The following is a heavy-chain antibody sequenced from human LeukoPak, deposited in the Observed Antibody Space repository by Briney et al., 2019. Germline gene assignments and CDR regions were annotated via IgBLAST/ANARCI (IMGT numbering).Heavy chain of an antibody. CDR1: GFTVSSNY. Sequence: GGSLRLSCAASGFTVSSNYMSWVRQAPGKGLEWVSIIYSGGSTFYADSVTGRFTISRDNSKNTLYLQMNSLRAEDTAVYYCARGGSYLSAFDIWGQGTMVTVFS. CDR2: IYSGGST. CDR3: ARGGSYLSAFDI. D-gene: IGHD1-26*01. J-gene: IGHJ3*02. V-gene: IGHV3-53*01.